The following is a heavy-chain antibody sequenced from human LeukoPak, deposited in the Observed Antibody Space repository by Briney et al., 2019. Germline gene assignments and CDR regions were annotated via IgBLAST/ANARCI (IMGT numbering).Heavy chain of an antibody. J-gene: IGHJ5*02. CDR1: GYTFTSYA. CDR3: ARGAGRFSFDP. D-gene: IGHD3-3*01. V-gene: IGHV1-3*01. CDR2: INAGNGNT. Sequence: ASVKVSCKASGYTFTSYAMHWVRQAPGQRLEWMGWINAGNGNTKYSQKFQGRVTITRDTSASTAYMELRSLGSDDTAVYYCARGAGRFSFDPWGQGTLVTASS.